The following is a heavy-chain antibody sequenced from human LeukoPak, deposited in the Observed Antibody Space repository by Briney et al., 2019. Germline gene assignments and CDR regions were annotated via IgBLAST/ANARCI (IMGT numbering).Heavy chain of an antibody. D-gene: IGHD3-3*01. CDR3: ARVKFGFTDAFDI. J-gene: IGHJ3*02. CDR2: INPNSGGT. CDR1: GYTFTGYY. Sequence: ASVRVSCKASGYTFTGYYMHWVRQAPGQGLEWMGWINPNSGGTNYAQKFQGRVTMTRDTSISTAYMELSRLRSDDTAVYYCARVKFGFTDAFDIWGQGTMVTVSS. V-gene: IGHV1-2*02.